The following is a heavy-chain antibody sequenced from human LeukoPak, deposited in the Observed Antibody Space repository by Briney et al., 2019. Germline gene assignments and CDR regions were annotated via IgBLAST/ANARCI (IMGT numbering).Heavy chain of an antibody. J-gene: IGHJ2*01. CDR1: GYSISSGYY. V-gene: IGHV4-38-2*02. Sequence: SETLSLTCTVSGYSISSGYYWGWIRQPPGKGLEWIGSIYPSGSTYYNPSLKSRVTISVDTSKNQFSLKLSSVTAADTAVYYCARGHYDILTGYYINWYFDLWGRGTLVTVSS. CDR2: IYPSGST. D-gene: IGHD3-9*01. CDR3: ARGHYDILTGYYINWYFDL.